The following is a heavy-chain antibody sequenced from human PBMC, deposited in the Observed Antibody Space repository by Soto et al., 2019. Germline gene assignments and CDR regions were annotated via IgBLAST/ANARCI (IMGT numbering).Heavy chain of an antibody. J-gene: IGHJ4*02. V-gene: IGHV1-58*01. CDR2: IVVGSGNT. D-gene: IGHD3-3*01. CDR3: AAETGSSGYDFTQFDY. Sequence: GASVKVSCKASGFTFTSSAVQWVRQARGQRLEWIGWIVVGSGNTNYAQKFQERVTITRDMSTSTAYMELSSLRSEDTAVYYCAAETGSSGYDFTQFDYWGQGTLVTVSS. CDR1: GFTFTSSA.